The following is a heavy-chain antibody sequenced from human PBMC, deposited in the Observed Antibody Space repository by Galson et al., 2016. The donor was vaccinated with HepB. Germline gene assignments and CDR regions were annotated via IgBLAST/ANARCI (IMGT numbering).Heavy chain of an antibody. CDR2: ISSSSSYI. D-gene: IGHD3-3*01. CDR3: ASGTRGASYYDFWSGCHPIGMDV. J-gene: IGHJ6*02. CDR1: GFTFSSYS. Sequence: SLRLSCAASGFTFSSYSMNWVRQAPGKGLEWVSSISSSSSYIYYTDSVKGRFTISRDNAKNSLYLQMNGLRAEDTAVYYCASGTRGASYYDFWSGCHPIGMDVWGQGTTVTVSS. V-gene: IGHV3-21*01.